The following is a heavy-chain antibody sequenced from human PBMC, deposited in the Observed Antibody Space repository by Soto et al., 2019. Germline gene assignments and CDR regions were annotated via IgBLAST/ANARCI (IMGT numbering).Heavy chain of an antibody. J-gene: IGHJ4*02. CDR3: AKVHGPVG. Sequence: EVQLLESGGGLVQPGESLRLSCAASGFTFSSHAMTWVRQAPGKGLEWVSLISGSGSNTFYADSVKGRFTISRDNSKNTLDLQMNGLRAEDTAVYYRAKVHGPVGWGQGTLVTVSS. CDR1: GFTFSSHA. D-gene: IGHD1-26*01. V-gene: IGHV3-23*01. CDR2: ISGSGSNT.